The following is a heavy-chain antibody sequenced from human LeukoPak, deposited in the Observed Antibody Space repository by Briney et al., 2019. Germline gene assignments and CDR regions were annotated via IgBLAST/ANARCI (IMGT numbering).Heavy chain of an antibody. CDR3: ARVPETRYAIPRDY. CDR2: MNPNNGNT. D-gene: IGHD2-8*01. V-gene: IGHV1-8*01. CDR1: GYTFTSYD. J-gene: IGHJ4*02. Sequence: GPVKVSRKASGYTFTSYDINWVRQATGQGLEWMGWMNPNNGNTGYAQKFQGRVTMTRNTSINTAYMELSSLRSEDTAVYYCARVPETRYAIPRDYWGQGTLVTVSS.